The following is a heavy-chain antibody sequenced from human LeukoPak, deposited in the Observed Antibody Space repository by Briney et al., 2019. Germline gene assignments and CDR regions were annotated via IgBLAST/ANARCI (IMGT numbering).Heavy chain of an antibody. D-gene: IGHD1-26*01. CDR3: ARGSGDYHHDAFDI. CDR2: ISASGDTS. Sequence: GGSLRLSCAVSEFSFNKAWMSWVRQAPGKGLEWVSYISASGDTSYYADSVKGRFTVSRDNAKNSLVFLQMNSLRAEDTAVYYCARGSGDYHHDAFDIWGQGTVLTVSS. J-gene: IGHJ3*02. V-gene: IGHV3-11*04. CDR1: EFSFNKAW.